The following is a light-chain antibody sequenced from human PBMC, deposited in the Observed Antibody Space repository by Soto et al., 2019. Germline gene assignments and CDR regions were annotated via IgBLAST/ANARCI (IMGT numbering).Light chain of an antibody. Sequence: QSVLTQPPSASGTPGQRVTISCSGASSNIGRNTVNWYQQLPGTAPKLLIYANNQRPSGVPDRFSGSKSGSSASLAISGLQSEDEADYFCAAWDDSLDAVLFGGGTKVTVL. J-gene: IGLJ2*01. CDR1: SSNIGRNT. CDR2: ANN. CDR3: AAWDDSLDAVL. V-gene: IGLV1-44*01.